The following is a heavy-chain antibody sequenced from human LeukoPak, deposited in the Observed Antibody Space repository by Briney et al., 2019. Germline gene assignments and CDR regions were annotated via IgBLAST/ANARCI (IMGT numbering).Heavy chain of an antibody. CDR3: ARRAGDWAVNWIDP. Sequence: SETLSLTCAVSGGSITDTTYYWAWFRQPPGKGLEWIGSLYPSGSTYYSPSLKRRVSIILDTSNIQLSLNVRSVTAADTAVYYCARRAGDWAVNWIDPWGQGTLVTVSS. J-gene: IGHJ5*02. CDR1: GGSITDTTYY. D-gene: IGHD2-21*02. CDR2: LYPSGST. V-gene: IGHV4-39*01.